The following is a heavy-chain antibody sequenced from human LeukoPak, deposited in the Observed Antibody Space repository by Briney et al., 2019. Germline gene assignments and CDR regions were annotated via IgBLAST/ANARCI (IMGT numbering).Heavy chain of an antibody. Sequence: GGSLRLSCAASGFTFSDHYMDWVRQAPGKGLEWVGRTRNKANSFTTEYAASVKGRFTISRDDSKNSLYLQMNSLKTEDTAVYYCAIYGMDVWGQGTTVTVSS. J-gene: IGHJ6*02. CDR1: GFTFSDHY. CDR3: AIYGMDV. CDR2: TRNKANSFTT. V-gene: IGHV3-72*01.